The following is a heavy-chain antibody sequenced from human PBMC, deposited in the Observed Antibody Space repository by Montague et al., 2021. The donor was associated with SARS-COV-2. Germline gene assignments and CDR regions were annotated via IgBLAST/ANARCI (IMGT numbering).Heavy chain of an antibody. Sequence: SLRLSCAASGFTFSSYEMNWARQAPGKGLEWVSDISSGGGTMYYAGSVKGRFTISRDNAKNSLYLQMNSLRAEDTAVYYCARGNYDSSGNYPAYYFDNWGQGTLVTVPS. CDR1: GFTFSSYE. V-gene: IGHV3-48*03. CDR3: ARGNYDSSGNYPAYYFDN. D-gene: IGHD3-22*01. J-gene: IGHJ4*02. CDR2: ISSGGGTM.